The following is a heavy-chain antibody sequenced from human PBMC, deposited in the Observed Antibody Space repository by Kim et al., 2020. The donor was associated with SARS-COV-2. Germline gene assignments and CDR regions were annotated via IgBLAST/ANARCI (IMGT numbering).Heavy chain of an antibody. Sequence: GGSLRLSCAASGFTFSSYAMSWVRQAPGKGLEWVSAISGSGGSTYYADSVKGRFTISRDNSKNTLYLQMNSLRAEDTAVYYCAKDPGGLGAAAGKPYYYGMDVWGQGTTVTVSS. D-gene: IGHD6-13*01. CDR1: GFTFSSYA. CDR2: ISGSGGST. CDR3: AKDPGGLGAAAGKPYYYGMDV. J-gene: IGHJ6*02. V-gene: IGHV3-23*01.